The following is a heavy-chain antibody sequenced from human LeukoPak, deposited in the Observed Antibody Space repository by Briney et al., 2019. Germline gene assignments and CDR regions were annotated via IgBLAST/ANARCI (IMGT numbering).Heavy chain of an antibody. J-gene: IGHJ4*02. D-gene: IGHD3-16*02. CDR1: GGSFSGYY. CDR3: ARLWPRRYDYVWGSYRYTGSNYFDY. CDR2: INHSGST. V-gene: IGHV4-34*01. Sequence: SETLSLTCAVYGGSFSGYYWSWIRQPPGKGLEWIGEINHSGSTNYNPSLKSRVTISVDTSKNQFSLKLSSVTAADTAVYYCARLWPRRYDYVWGSYRYTGSNYFDYWGQGTLVTVSS.